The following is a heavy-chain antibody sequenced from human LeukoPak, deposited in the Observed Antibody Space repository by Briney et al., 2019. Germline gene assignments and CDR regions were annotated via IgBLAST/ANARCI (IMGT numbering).Heavy chain of an antibody. Sequence: GGSLRLSCAASGFTFSSYAMSWVRQAPGKGLEWVSTLTGSGASTYYADSVKGRFTISRDNSKNTLYLQMNSLRAEDTAVYYCAKDYFLIAYWGQGTLVTVSS. V-gene: IGHV3-23*01. D-gene: IGHD2/OR15-2a*01. CDR2: LTGSGAST. CDR3: AKDYFLIAY. CDR1: GFTFSSYA. J-gene: IGHJ4*02.